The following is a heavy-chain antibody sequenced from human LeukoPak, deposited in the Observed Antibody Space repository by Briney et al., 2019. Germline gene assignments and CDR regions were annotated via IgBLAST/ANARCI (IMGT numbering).Heavy chain of an antibody. J-gene: IGHJ3*02. D-gene: IGHD3-22*01. V-gene: IGHV3-53*04. Sequence: GGSLRLSCAASGFTVSSNYMSWVRQAPGKGLGWVSVIYSGGSTYYADSVKGRFTISRHNSKNTLYLQMNSLRAEDTAVYYCAREGYYDSSGYAFDIWGQGTMVTVSS. CDR3: AREGYYDSSGYAFDI. CDR2: IYSGGST. CDR1: GFTVSSNY.